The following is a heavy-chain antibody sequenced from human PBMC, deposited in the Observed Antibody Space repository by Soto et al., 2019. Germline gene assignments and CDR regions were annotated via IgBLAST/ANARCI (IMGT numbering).Heavy chain of an antibody. D-gene: IGHD3-22*01. Sequence: SVKVSCKASGYTFTSYGISWVRQAPGQGLEWMGWIIPIFGTANYAQKFQGRVTITADESTSTAYMELSSLRSEDTAVYYCARDHSPNYYDSSGYYYRWGNWFDPWGQGTLVTVSS. J-gene: IGHJ5*02. CDR3: ARDHSPNYYDSSGYYYRWGNWFDP. CDR1: GYTFTSYG. V-gene: IGHV1-69*13. CDR2: IIPIFGTA.